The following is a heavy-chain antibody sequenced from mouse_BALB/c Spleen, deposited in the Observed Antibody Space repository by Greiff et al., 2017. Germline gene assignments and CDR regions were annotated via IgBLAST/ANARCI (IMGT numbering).Heavy chain of an antibody. Sequence: VKLMESGPGLVAPSQSLSITCTVSGFSLTSYGVHWVRQPPGKGLEWLGVIWAGGSTNYNSALMSRLSISKDNSKSQVFLKMNSLQTDDTAMYYCARERYYRYDVFDYWGQGTTLTVSS. J-gene: IGHJ2*01. D-gene: IGHD2-14*01. CDR2: IWAGGST. CDR1: GFSLTSYG. CDR3: ARERYYRYDVFDY. V-gene: IGHV2-9*02.